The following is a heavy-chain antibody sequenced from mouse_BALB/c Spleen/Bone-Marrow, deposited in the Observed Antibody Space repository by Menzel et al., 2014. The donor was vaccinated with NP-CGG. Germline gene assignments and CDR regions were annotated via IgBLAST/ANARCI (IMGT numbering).Heavy chain of an antibody. V-gene: IGHV5-6-3*01. CDR1: GFTFSSYG. CDR2: INSNGGST. J-gene: IGHJ4*01. CDR3: ARDGYYVFYAMDY. Sequence: EVKLMESGGGLVQPGGSLKLSCAASGFTFSSYGMSWVRRTPDKRLELVATINSNGGSTYYPDSVKGRFTISRDNAKNTLYLQMSSLKSEDTAMYYCARDGYYVFYAMDYWGQGTSVTVSS. D-gene: IGHD2-3*01.